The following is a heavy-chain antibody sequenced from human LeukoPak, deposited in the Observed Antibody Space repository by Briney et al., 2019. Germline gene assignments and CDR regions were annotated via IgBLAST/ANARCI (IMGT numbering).Heavy chain of an antibody. CDR3: ARRLCSGGACYIDY. J-gene: IGHJ4*02. Sequence: SETLSLTCTVSDGSISSSSYFWGWGRQPPRKGLEWIGRVHYTGSAYYSPSLRSRATISVDTPNNQFSLKLSSVTAADTAVYYCARRLCSGGACYIDYWGQGTLVTVSS. CDR1: DGSISSSSYF. D-gene: IGHD2-15*01. CDR2: VHYTGSA. V-gene: IGHV4-39*01.